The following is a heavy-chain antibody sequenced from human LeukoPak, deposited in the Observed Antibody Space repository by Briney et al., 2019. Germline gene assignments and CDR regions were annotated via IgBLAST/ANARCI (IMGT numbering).Heavy chain of an antibody. D-gene: IGHD6-19*01. CDR1: GGSISSSSYY. V-gene: IGHV4-61*01. CDR3: ARDRGGSSGQQGRYYYYYMDV. CDR2: IYYSGST. Sequence: SETLSLTCTASGGSISSSSYYWSWIRQPPGKGLEWIGYIYYSGSTNYNPSLKSRVTISVDTSKNQFSLKLSSVTAADTAVYYCARDRGGSSGQQGRYYYYYMDVWGKGTTVTISS. J-gene: IGHJ6*03.